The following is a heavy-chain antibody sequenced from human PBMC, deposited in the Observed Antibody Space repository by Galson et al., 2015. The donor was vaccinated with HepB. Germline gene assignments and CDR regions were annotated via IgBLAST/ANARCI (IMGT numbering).Heavy chain of an antibody. CDR3: ARRNGLNAFEI. V-gene: IGHV3-48*04. J-gene: IGHJ3*02. CDR2: ISGGSSNT. D-gene: IGHD2-8*01. Sequence: SLRLSCAASGFTFSTYSMNWVRQSPGKGLEWVSYISGGSSNTYYADSVKGRFTISRDNAKNSLYLQMNSLRAEDTAVYYCARRNGLNAFEIWGQGTMVTVSS. CDR1: GFTFSTYS.